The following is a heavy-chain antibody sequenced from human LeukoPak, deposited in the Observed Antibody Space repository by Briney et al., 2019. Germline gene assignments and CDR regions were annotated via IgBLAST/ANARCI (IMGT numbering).Heavy chain of an antibody. CDR1: GYSFTSYW. CDR3: ARLGCSSTSCYYWFDP. V-gene: IGHV5-51*01. J-gene: IGHJ5*02. D-gene: IGHD2-2*01. Sequence: GESLKISCKGSGYSFTSYWIGWVRQMPGKGLERMGIIYPGDSDTRYSPSFQGQVTISADKSISTAYLQWSSLKASDTAMYYCARLGCSSTSCYYWFDPWGQGTLVTVSS. CDR2: IYPGDSDT.